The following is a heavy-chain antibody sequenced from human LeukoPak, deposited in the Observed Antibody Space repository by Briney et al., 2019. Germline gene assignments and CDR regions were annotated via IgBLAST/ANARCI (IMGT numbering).Heavy chain of an antibody. D-gene: IGHD5-24*01. J-gene: IGHJ5*02. V-gene: IGHV3-30*03. CDR1: GFTFNNYV. Sequence: GGFLRLSCAASGFTFNNYVLHGLPRAPGGGVEWVAAIASNGGNEYYADSVKGRFTISRDNSKNTLYFQMKSLRAEDKAVYYCAREATPLRGACAPWGAGTLVTVSS. CDR2: IASNGGNE. CDR3: AREATPLRGACAP.